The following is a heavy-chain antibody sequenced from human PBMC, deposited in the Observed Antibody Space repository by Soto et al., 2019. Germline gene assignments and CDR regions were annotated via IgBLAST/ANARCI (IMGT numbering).Heavy chain of an antibody. CDR3: ARAPYGGKSDGWFAS. CDR1: GGSISSGGYY. V-gene: IGHV4-31*03. D-gene: IGHD4-17*01. Sequence: QVQLQESGPGLVKPSQTLSLTCTVSGGSISSGGYYWSWIRQHPGKGLEWIGYIYYSGSTYYNPSLKSRVTISVDTSKNQVTRKLSSVTAADTAVYYCARAPYGGKSDGWFASWGQGTLVTVS. CDR2: IYYSGST. J-gene: IGHJ5*01.